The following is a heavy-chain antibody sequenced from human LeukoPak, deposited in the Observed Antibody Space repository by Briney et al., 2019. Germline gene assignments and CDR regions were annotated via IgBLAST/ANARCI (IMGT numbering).Heavy chain of an antibody. J-gene: IGHJ5*02. CDR2: IYTSGST. CDR1: GGSISSYY. V-gene: IGHV4-4*07. Sequence: PETLSLTCTVSGGSISSYYWSWIRQPAGKGLEWIGRIYTSGSTNYNPSLKSRVTMSVDTSKNQFSLKLSSVTAADTAVYYCASIKFGYCSSTSCPNWFDPWGQGTLVTVSS. D-gene: IGHD2-2*01. CDR3: ASIKFGYCSSTSCPNWFDP.